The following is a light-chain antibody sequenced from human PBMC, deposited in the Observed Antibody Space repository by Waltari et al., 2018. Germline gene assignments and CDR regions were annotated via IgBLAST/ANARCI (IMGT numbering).Light chain of an antibody. CDR2: EST. J-gene: IGLJ2*01. CDR1: SSDVGTYNL. V-gene: IGLV2-23*01. CDR3: CSFAGSSPHVV. Sequence: QSALTQPASVSGSPGQSITTSCTGTSSDVGTYNLVSWYQHHPGKAPKLMIYESTNRPSGVSNRFSGSKSGNTASLTISGLQAEDEADYYCCSFAGSSPHVVLGGGTKLTVL.